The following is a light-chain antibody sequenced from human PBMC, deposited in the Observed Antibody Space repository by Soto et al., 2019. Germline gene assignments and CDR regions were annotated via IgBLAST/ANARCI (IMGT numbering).Light chain of an antibody. Sequence: EIVVTQSPGTLSVSPVVRAPLSCRASQSVSSNLAWYQQKPGKAPRLLIYGASNRATGIPARFSGSGSGTEFTLNISSLQSEDFAPYYCQQYHNWPPSWTFGQGTKVDIK. CDR3: QQYHNWPPSWT. V-gene: IGKV3-15*01. CDR2: GAS. J-gene: IGKJ1*01. CDR1: QSVSSN.